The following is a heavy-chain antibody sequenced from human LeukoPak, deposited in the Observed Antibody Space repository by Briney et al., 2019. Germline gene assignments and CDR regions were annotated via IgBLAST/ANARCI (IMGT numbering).Heavy chain of an antibody. J-gene: IGHJ5*02. CDR2: IYYSGST. CDR1: GGSISSGGYY. Sequence: PSQTLSLTCTVSGGSISSGGYYWSWIRQHPGKGLEWIGYIYYSGSTYYNPSLKSRVTISVDTSKNQFSQKLSSVTAADTAVYYCARAHRHLWLLYGNWFDPWGQGTLVTVSS. CDR3: ARAHRHLWLLYGNWFDP. D-gene: IGHD3/OR15-3a*01. V-gene: IGHV4-31*03.